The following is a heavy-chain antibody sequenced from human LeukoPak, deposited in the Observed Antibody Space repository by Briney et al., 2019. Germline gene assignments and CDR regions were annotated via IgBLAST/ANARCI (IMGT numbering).Heavy chain of an antibody. Sequence: SETLSLTCTVSGGSISSYYWSWIRQPPGKGLEWIGYIYYSGSTYYNPSLKSRVTISVDTSKNQFSLKLSSVTAADTAVYYCARITGGMDVWGQGTTVTVSS. J-gene: IGHJ6*02. V-gene: IGHV4-59*08. CDR1: GGSISSYY. CDR2: IYYSGST. D-gene: IGHD3-10*01. CDR3: ARITGGMDV.